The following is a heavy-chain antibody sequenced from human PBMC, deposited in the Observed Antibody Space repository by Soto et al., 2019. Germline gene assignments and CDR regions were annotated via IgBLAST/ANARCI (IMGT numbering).Heavy chain of an antibody. Sequence: SETLSVTCTLSCASVSSGCYYWNWIRHHPGKGLEWIGYIYYSGSTYYNPSLKSRFTISVDTSKNQFSLKLSSVTAADTAVYYCARSVFRWGQGTLVT. J-gene: IGHJ4*02. CDR2: IYYSGST. D-gene: IGHD3-10*02. CDR1: CASVSSGCYY. V-gene: IGHV4-31*03. CDR3: ARSVFR.